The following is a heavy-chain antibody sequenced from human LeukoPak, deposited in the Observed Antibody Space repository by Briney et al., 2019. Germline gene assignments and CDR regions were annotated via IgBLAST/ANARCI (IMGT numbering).Heavy chain of an antibody. J-gene: IGHJ4*02. CDR3: AKIETYSGNYFDY. Sequence: GGSLRLSCAASGFTFSSYSVNWVRQAPGKGLEWVSAISGSGGSTYYADSVKGRFTISRDNSKNTLYLQMNSLRAEDTAVYYCAKIETYSGNYFDYWGQGTLVTVSS. D-gene: IGHD2-15*01. CDR1: GFTFSSYS. V-gene: IGHV3-23*01. CDR2: ISGSGGST.